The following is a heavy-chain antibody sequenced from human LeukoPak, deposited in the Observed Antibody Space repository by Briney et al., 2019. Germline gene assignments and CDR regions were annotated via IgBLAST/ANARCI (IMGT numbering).Heavy chain of an antibody. Sequence: GRSLRLSCAASGFTFDDYAMHWVRQAPGKGLEWVSGISWNSGSIGYADSVKGRFTISRDNAKNTLYLQMNSLRAEDTAVYYCAKSSGWGFDYWGQGTLVTVSS. J-gene: IGHJ4*02. CDR2: ISWNSGSI. D-gene: IGHD6-19*01. V-gene: IGHV3-9*01. CDR3: AKSSGWGFDY. CDR1: GFTFDDYA.